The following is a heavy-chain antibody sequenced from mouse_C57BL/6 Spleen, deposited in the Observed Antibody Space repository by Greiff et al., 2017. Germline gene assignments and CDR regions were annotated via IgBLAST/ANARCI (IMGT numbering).Heavy chain of an antibody. V-gene: IGHV1-15*01. J-gene: IGHJ2*01. D-gene: IGHD2-3*01. CDR2: IDPETGGT. CDR3: TRNGYYY. Sequence: QVQLKQSGAELVRPGASVTLSCKASGYTFTDYEMHWVKQTPVHGLEWIGAIDPETGGTAYNQKFKGKAILTADKSSSTAYMELRSLTSEDSAVYYCTRNGYYYWGQGTTLTVSS. CDR1: GYTFTDYE.